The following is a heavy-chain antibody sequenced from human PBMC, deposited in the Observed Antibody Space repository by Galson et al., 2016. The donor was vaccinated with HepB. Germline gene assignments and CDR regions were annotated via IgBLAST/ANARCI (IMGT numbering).Heavy chain of an antibody. J-gene: IGHJ4*02. CDR3: ARYSNSWAPFDY. Sequence: SLRLSCAASGFTFSSYAMTWVRQAPGKGLEWVSGISGSGANTYYANAVKGRFTTSRDNSNNTLYLQVNSLRAEDTALYFCARYSNSWAPFDYWGQGSLVTVSS. V-gene: IGHV3-23*01. CDR1: GFTFSSYA. CDR2: ISGSGANT. D-gene: IGHD6-13*01.